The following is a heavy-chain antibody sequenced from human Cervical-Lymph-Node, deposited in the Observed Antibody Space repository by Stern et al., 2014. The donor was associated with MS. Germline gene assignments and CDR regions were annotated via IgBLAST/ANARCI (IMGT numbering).Heavy chain of an antibody. D-gene: IGHD3-3*01. CDR2: IVVGSGNT. CDR1: GFTLTSSV. V-gene: IGHV1-58*01. J-gene: IGHJ6*02. Sequence: QLEESGPEVKKPGTSVRVSCKSSGFTLTSSVVHWVRQARGQRLEWMGWIVVGSGNTNYAHKFQERVIITRDMSTSTAYMELSGLTSEDTAVYYCAAARNYDFWTGSPYGMDVWGRGTTVTVSS. CDR3: AAARNYDFWTGSPYGMDV.